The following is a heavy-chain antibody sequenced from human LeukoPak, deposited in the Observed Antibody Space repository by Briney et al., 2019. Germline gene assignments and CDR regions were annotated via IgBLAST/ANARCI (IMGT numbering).Heavy chain of an antibody. CDR3: AGLGITMIGGV. D-gene: IGHD3-10*02. CDR2: ISVSGDST. Sequence: GGSLRLSCAASGFTFSSYAMSWVRQAPGKGLEWVSTISVSGDSTYYADSVKGRFTLSRDNAKNSLYLQMNSLRAEDTAVYYCAGLGITMIGGVWGKGTTVTISS. CDR1: GFTFSSYA. V-gene: IGHV3-23*01. J-gene: IGHJ6*04.